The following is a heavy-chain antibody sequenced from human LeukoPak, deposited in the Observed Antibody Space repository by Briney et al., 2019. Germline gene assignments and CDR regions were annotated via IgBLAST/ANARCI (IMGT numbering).Heavy chain of an antibody. Sequence: PGGSLRLSCAASGFTFSTYAMTWVRQAPGKGLDWVSSISGAANTFYYADSVKGRFTISRDNYGNTVYLQMDSLRADDTAVYYCAKQGSDSSPKFHDYWGQGTLVTVSS. J-gene: IGHJ4*02. V-gene: IGHV3-23*01. CDR3: AKQGSDSSPKFHDY. CDR2: ISGAANTF. CDR1: GFTFSTYA. D-gene: IGHD2-21*02.